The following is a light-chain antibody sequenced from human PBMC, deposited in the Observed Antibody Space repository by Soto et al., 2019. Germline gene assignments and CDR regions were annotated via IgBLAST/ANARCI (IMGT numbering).Light chain of an antibody. Sequence: EIVMTQSPATLSVSPGERATLSCRASQSVSNNLAWYQQKPGQAPRLLIYGASTRATGLPARFSGSESGTDFTLTSSGLQSEDFAVYYCQQYNTWSPLTFGGGTKVETK. CDR3: QQYNTWSPLT. CDR2: GAS. CDR1: QSVSNN. V-gene: IGKV3-15*01. J-gene: IGKJ4*01.